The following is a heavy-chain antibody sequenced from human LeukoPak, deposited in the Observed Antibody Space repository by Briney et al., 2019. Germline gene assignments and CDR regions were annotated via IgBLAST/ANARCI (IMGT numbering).Heavy chain of an antibody. D-gene: IGHD3-10*01. CDR2: ISGSGGST. J-gene: IGHJ4*02. Sequence: PGGSLRLSCAASGFTFSSYAMSWVRQAPGKGLEWVSAISGSGGSTYYADSVKGRFTISRDNSKNTLYLQMNSLRAEDTAVYYCAKDGGDYYSSGSYPFDYWGQGTLVTVSS. CDR1: GFTFSSYA. CDR3: AKDGGDYYSSGSYPFDY. V-gene: IGHV3-23*01.